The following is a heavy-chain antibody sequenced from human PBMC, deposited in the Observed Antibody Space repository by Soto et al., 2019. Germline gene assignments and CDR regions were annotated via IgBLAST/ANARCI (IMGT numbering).Heavy chain of an antibody. CDR3: ARERRWEPLLY. J-gene: IGHJ4*02. Sequence: QVRLVQSGPEVKKPGASVRVSCKASGYTFANYGITWVRQTSGQGLEWLGWISGYNINTHYAQKFEDRVTLTTDKSTSTVYMEPRSLKSDDTAIYFCARERRWEPLLYWGQGTLVTVSP. V-gene: IGHV1-18*01. D-gene: IGHD1-26*01. CDR1: GYTFANYG. CDR2: ISGYNINT.